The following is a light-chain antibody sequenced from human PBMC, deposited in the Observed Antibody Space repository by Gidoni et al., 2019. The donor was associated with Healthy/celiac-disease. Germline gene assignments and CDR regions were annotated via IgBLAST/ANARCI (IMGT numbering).Light chain of an antibody. V-gene: IGLV2-8*01. CDR2: EVS. CDR1: SSDVGGYNY. Sequence: QSALTQHPSAPGSPGPSVTISCTGTSSDVGGYNYVPWYQQHPGKAPKLMIYEVSKRPSGVPDRFSGSKSGNTASLTVSGLQAEDEADYYCSSYAGSNNFVFGTGTKVTVL. CDR3: SSYAGSNNFV. J-gene: IGLJ1*01.